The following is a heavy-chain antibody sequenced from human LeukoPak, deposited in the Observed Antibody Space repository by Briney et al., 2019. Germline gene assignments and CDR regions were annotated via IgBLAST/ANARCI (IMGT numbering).Heavy chain of an antibody. CDR1: GYTFTGYY. Sequence: ASVKVSCKASGYTFTGYYMHWLRQAPGQGLEWVGWINANNGGTHYLQKFQGRVTMTRDTSISTAYMELSSLRSDDTAVYYCAREMALADIKCHDYWGQGTLVTVSS. CDR3: AREMALADIKCHDY. J-gene: IGHJ4*02. CDR2: INANNGGT. D-gene: IGHD6-19*01. V-gene: IGHV1-2*02.